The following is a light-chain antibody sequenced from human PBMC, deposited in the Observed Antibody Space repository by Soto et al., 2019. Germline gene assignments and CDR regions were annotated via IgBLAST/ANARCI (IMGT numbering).Light chain of an antibody. J-gene: IGKJ1*01. CDR3: QQYNSYWT. Sequence: DIQMTQSPSTLSASVGDRVTITCRASQSISSWLAWYQQKPGKAPKVLIYKASTLESGAPSRFGGSGSGTEFTLTISSLQPDDVATYYCQQYNSYWTFGQGTKVEIK. V-gene: IGKV1-5*03. CDR1: QSISSW. CDR2: KAS.